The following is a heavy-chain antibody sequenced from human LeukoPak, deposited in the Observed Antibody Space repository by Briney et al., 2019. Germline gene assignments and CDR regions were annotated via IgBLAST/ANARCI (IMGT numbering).Heavy chain of an antibody. Sequence: ASVKVSCKASGYAFTSCGISWVRQAPGQGLEWMGWISPYNGKTNYAQKLQGRVTMTTDTSTSTAYMELRSLRPDDTAVYCCARDLDGSGSYYTGYWGQGTLVTVSS. CDR2: ISPYNGKT. J-gene: IGHJ4*02. D-gene: IGHD3-10*01. V-gene: IGHV1-18*01. CDR3: ARDLDGSGSYYTGY. CDR1: GYAFTSCG.